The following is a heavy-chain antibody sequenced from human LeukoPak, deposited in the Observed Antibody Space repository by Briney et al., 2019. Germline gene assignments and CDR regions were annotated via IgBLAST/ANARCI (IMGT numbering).Heavy chain of an antibody. CDR3: ARQSGSYTGHFDY. Sequence: SETLSLTCTVSGGSISSYYWSWIRQPPGKGLEWIGYIYYSGSTNYNPSLKSRVTITADTSKNQFSLKLSSVTAADTAVYYCARQSGSYTGHFDYWGQGTLVTVSS. CDR2: IYYSGST. J-gene: IGHJ4*02. D-gene: IGHD1-26*01. V-gene: IGHV4-59*01. CDR1: GGSISSYY.